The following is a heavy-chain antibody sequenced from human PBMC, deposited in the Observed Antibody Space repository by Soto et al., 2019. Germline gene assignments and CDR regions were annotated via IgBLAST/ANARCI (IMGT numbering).Heavy chain of an antibody. CDR1: GGTFSSYT. CDR2: ISGYNSNT. Sequence: ASVKVSCKASGGTFSSYTISWVRQAPAQGLEWMGWISGYNSNTNYAQKFEGRVRMTKDTTRSTAYLEVRSLRFDDTAVYYCGRERQWEPVPYWGQGTPVTVSS. D-gene: IGHD1-26*01. CDR3: GRERQWEPVPY. J-gene: IGHJ4*02. V-gene: IGHV1-18*01.